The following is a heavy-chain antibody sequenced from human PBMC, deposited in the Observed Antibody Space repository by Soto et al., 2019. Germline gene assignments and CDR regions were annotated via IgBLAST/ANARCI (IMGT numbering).Heavy chain of an antibody. CDR1: GYTFTTYG. CDR3: ARTPRAQMIVLEAATRFDY. J-gene: IGHJ4*02. Sequence: QVQLVQSGAEVKRPGASLKVSCKASGYTFTTYGFNWVRQAPGQGLEWMGWISPYNGDTNYAQNFQGRVNLTTDTSTSTAYMELRTLTSDDTAVYYCARTPRAQMIVLEAATRFDYWGQGTLVTVSS. D-gene: IGHD2-15*01. V-gene: IGHV1-18*04. CDR2: ISPYNGDT.